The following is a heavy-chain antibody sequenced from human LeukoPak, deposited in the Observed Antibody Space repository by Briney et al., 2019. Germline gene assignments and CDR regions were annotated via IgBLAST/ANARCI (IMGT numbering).Heavy chain of an antibody. CDR2: ISYSGYT. J-gene: IGHJ4*02. Sequence: SETLSLTCTVPGGSIRSYYWSWIRQAPGKGLEWIGFISYSGYTSYSPSLKSRVAISVDTSKSQFSLRLTSMTAADTATYYCARGRNDNGGMFFDSWAQGTLVTVSS. V-gene: IGHV4-59*01. CDR1: GGSIRSYY. D-gene: IGHD4-23*01. CDR3: ARGRNDNGGMFFDS.